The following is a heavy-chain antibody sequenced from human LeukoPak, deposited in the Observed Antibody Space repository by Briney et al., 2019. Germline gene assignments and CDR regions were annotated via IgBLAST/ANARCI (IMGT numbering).Heavy chain of an antibody. CDR2: IKQDGSEK. V-gene: IGHV3-7*01. D-gene: IGHD3-10*01. J-gene: IGHJ6*02. CDR3: ARGITMVRGVIIGGMDV. Sequence: GGSLRLSCAASGFTFSSYWMSWVRQAPGKGLERVANIKQDGSEKYYVDSVKGRFTISRDNAKNSLYLQMNSLRAEDTAVYYCARGITMVRGVIIGGMDVWGQGTTVTVSS. CDR1: GFTFSSYW.